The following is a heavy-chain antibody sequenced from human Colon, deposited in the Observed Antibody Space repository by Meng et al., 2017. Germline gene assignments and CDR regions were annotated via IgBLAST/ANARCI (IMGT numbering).Heavy chain of an antibody. CDR1: GFTFNNYA. J-gene: IGHJ4*02. D-gene: IGHD2-8*02. CDR2: TTGSGGGGGT. V-gene: IGHV3-23*01. CDR3: AKVSLGHCTGARCYTFDN. Sequence: GESLKISCAASGFTFNNYAMNWVRQAPGKGLEWVSSTTGSGGGGGTYHADSVKGRFTISRDDSKSTVYLQMNSLRVEDTAVYYCAKVSLGHCTGARCYTFDNWGQGTLVTVSS.